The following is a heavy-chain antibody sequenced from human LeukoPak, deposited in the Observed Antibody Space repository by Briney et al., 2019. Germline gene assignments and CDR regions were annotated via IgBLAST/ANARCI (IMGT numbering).Heavy chain of an antibody. J-gene: IGHJ4*02. CDR3: ASAMVVTRNTYYFDY. Sequence: ASVKVSCKASGGTFSGYAISWVRQAPGQGLEWMGRTIPIFGTANYAQKFQGRVTITTDESTSTAYMELSSLRSEDTAVYYCASAMVVTRNTYYFDYWGQGTLVTVSS. D-gene: IGHD4-23*01. V-gene: IGHV1-69*05. CDR1: GGTFSGYA. CDR2: TIPIFGTA.